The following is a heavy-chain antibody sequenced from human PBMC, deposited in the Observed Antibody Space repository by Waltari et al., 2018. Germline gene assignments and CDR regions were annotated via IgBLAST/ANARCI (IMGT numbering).Heavy chain of an antibody. Sequence: EVQLVQSGAEVTKPGESLKISCQGSGYSFTSYWIGWVRQMPGKGLEWMGSIDPGDSDTRYSPSFQGQVTIAADKSISTAYLQWSSLKASDTAMYYCARIPSGSYYYFDYWGQGTLVTVSS. D-gene: IGHD1-26*01. CDR2: IDPGDSDT. CDR1: GYSFTSYW. CDR3: ARIPSGSYYYFDY. J-gene: IGHJ4*02. V-gene: IGHV5-51*01.